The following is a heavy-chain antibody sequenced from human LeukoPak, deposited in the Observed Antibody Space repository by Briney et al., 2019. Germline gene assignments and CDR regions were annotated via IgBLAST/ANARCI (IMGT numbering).Heavy chain of an antibody. Sequence: QPGGSLRLSCAASGFTFSSYAMSWVRQAPGKGLEWVSAISGSGGSTYYADSVKGRFTISRDNSKNTLYLQMNSLRAEDTAVYYCAKDTGIEYSSSSAPDYWGQGTLVTVSS. J-gene: IGHJ4*02. CDR2: ISGSGGST. CDR1: GFTFSSYA. D-gene: IGHD6-6*01. V-gene: IGHV3-23*01. CDR3: AKDTGIEYSSSSAPDY.